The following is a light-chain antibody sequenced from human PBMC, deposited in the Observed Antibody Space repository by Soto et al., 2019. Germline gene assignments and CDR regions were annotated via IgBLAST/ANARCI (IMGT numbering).Light chain of an antibody. J-gene: IGLJ1*01. CDR3: SSYTSSSPYV. CDR2: DVS. Sequence: QSVLTQPGSVSGSLGQSITISYTGTSSDVGGYNYVSWYQQHPGKAPKLMIYDVSNRPSGVSNRFSGSKSGNTASLTISGLQAEDEADYYCSSYTSSSPYVFGTGTKVTVL. V-gene: IGLV2-14*01. CDR1: SSDVGGYNY.